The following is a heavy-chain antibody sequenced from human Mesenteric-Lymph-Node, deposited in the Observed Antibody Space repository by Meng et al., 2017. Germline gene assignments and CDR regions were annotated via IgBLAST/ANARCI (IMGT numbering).Heavy chain of an antibody. CDR3: ASRRIAVADV. CDR1: GFTFDDYG. J-gene: IGHJ4*02. Sequence: GESLKISCAASGFTFDDYGMSWVRQAPGKGLVWVSRINSDGSTTSYADSVKGRFTISSDNAKNTLYLQMNRLRAEDTAVYYCASRRIAVADVWGQGTLVTVSS. V-gene: IGHV3-74*01. CDR2: INSDGSTT. D-gene: IGHD6-19*01.